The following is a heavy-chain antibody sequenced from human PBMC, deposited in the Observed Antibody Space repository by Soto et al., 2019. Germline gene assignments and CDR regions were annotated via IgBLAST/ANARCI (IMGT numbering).Heavy chain of an antibody. J-gene: IGHJ5*02. CDR1: GGSFSGYY. D-gene: IGHD3-3*01. V-gene: IGHV4-34*01. Sequence: ASETLSLTCAVYGGSFSGYYWSWIRQPPGKGLEWIGEINHSGSTNYNPSLKSRVTISVDTSKNQFSLKLSSVTAADTAVYYCARGRYTIFGVVIRNNWFDPWGQGTLVTVSS. CDR3: ARGRYTIFGVVIRNNWFDP. CDR2: INHSGST.